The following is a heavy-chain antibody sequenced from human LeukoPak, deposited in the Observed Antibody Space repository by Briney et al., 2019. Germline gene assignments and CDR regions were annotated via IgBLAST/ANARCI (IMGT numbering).Heavy chain of an antibody. CDR1: GDSFGSYS. Sequence: SVKVSRKSSGDSFGSYSFSWVRQAPGQGLEWMGVIIPIFGTTKYAQTFQGRVTISTDESTSTAYMELSSLRSEDTAIYYCARDLYCTLGVCFSPGAFDLWGQGTMVTVSS. CDR2: IIPIFGTT. J-gene: IGHJ3*01. V-gene: IGHV1-69*05. D-gene: IGHD2-8*01. CDR3: ARDLYCTLGVCFSPGAFDL.